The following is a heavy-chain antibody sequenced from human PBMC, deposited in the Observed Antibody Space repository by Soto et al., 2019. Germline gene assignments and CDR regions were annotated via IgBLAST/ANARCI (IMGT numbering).Heavy chain of an antibody. V-gene: IGHV4-31*01. J-gene: IGHJ5*02. CDR3: ARSVDP. CDR1: GGSISRGGYY. CDR2: ISCSGTT. Sequence: QVQLQESGPGLVKPSQTLSLTCTVSGGSISRGGYYWNWTRQHPGRGLEWIGYISCSGTTYYNPSLKSQVTISVATSKNRCSLKLSPVTAADTAVYSCARSVDPWGQGPLVTVSS.